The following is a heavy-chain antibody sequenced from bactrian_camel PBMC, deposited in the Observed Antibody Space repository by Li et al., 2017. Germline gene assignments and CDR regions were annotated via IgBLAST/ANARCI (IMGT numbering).Heavy chain of an antibody. J-gene: IGHJ6*01. CDR1: GFTFDEHD. CDR2: IRRDGAT. Sequence: VQLVESGGGLVQPGGSLRLSCAASGFTFDEHDMGWYRQAPGNECELASTIRRDGATYYADSVKGRFTISRDNAKNTVYLQMNSLKTEDTAVYYCATWWSVGFWGQGTQVTVS. CDR3: ATWWSVGF. V-gene: IGHV3S60*01. D-gene: IGHD7*01.